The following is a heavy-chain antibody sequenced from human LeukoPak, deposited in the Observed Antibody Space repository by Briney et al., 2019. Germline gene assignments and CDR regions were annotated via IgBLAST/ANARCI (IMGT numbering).Heavy chain of an antibody. D-gene: IGHD6-19*01. CDR2: IYYTGST. J-gene: IGHJ1*01. Sequence: SETLSLTCSVSGGSISSYYWSWIRQPPGKGLEWIGYIYYTGSTNYNPSLKSRVTISVDTSKNQFSLKLSSVTAADTAVYYCASASQWLVWGDWGQGTLVTVSS. V-gene: IGHV4-59*01. CDR1: GGSISSYY. CDR3: ASASQWLVWGD.